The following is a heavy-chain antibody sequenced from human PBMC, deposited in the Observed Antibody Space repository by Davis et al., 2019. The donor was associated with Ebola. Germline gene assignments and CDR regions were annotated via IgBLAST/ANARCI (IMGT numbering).Heavy chain of an antibody. V-gene: IGHV3-23*01. CDR1: GFTFSTYV. J-gene: IGHJ4*02. Sequence: PGGSLRLSCAASGFTFSTYVMSWVRQAPGKGLEWVSAISGSGEKIYYADSVKGRFTISRDNSKSTLYVQMNSLRDEDTAVYYCANHPLGVGTGTFENWGQGTLVTVSS. D-gene: IGHD1-7*01. CDR3: ANHPLGVGTGTFEN. CDR2: ISGSGEKI.